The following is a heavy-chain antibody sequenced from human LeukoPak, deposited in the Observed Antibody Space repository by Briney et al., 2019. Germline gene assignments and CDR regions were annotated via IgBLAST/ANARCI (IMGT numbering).Heavy chain of an antibody. Sequence: PSETLSLTCAVYGGSFSGYYWSWIRQPPGKGLEWIGEINHSGSTNYNPSLKSRVTISVDTSKNQFSLKLSSVTAADTAVYYCARARLTPMVRGSLDYWGQGTLVTVSS. V-gene: IGHV4-34*01. CDR1: GGSFSGYY. J-gene: IGHJ4*02. CDR2: INHSGST. CDR3: ARARLTPMVRGSLDY. D-gene: IGHD3-10*01.